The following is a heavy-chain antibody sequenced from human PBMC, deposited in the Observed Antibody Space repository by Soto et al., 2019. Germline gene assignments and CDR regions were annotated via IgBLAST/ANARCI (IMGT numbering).Heavy chain of an antibody. CDR3: ARGMSSSSLYYYYYGMDV. CDR2: TYYRSKWYN. CDR1: GDSVSSNSAA. Sequence: SQTLSLTCAISGDSVSSNSAAWNWIRQSPSRGLEWLGRTYYRSKWYNDYAVSVKSRITINPDTSKNQFSLQLNSVTPEDTAVYYCARGMSSSSLYYYYYGMDVWGQGTTVTVSS. V-gene: IGHV6-1*01. D-gene: IGHD6-6*01. J-gene: IGHJ6*02.